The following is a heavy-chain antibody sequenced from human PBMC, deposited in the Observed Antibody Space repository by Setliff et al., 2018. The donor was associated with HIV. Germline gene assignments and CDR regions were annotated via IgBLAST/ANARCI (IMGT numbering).Heavy chain of an antibody. Sequence: SVKVSCKASGFTFTSSAVQWVRQARGQRLEWIGWIVVGSGNTNYAQKFQERVTITRDMSTSTAYMELSSLRSEDTAVYYCASEIGWYSENGAFDIWGQGTMVTVSS. CDR2: IVVGSGNT. V-gene: IGHV1-58*01. CDR1: GFTFTSSA. D-gene: IGHD6-19*01. J-gene: IGHJ3*02. CDR3: ASEIGWYSENGAFDI.